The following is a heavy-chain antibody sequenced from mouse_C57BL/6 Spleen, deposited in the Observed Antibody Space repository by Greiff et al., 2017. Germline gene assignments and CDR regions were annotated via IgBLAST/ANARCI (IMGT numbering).Heavy chain of an antibody. CDR2: IDPGDGGT. V-gene: IGHV1-82*01. J-gene: IGHJ4*01. Sequence: QVQLKQSGPELVKPGASVKISCKASGYAFSSSRMNWVKQRPGKGLEWIGRIDPGDGGTSYNGKFKGKATLTADKSSSTAYMQLSSLTSEDSAVYFCARTLLSYAIDYWGQGTSVTVSA. CDR1: GYAFSSSR. D-gene: IGHD3-3*01. CDR3: ARTLLSYAIDY.